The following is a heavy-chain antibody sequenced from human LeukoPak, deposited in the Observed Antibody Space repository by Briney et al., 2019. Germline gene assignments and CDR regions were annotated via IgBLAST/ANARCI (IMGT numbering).Heavy chain of an antibody. Sequence: PSETLSLTCTVSGGSISSYYWSWIRQPPGKGLEWIGYIYYSGSTNYNPSLKSRVTISVDTSKNQFSLKLSSVTAADTAVYYCAREFGEFTNCYYYYYMDVWGKGTTVTVSS. CDR1: GGSISSYY. CDR3: AREFGEFTNCYYYYYMDV. CDR2: IYYSGST. D-gene: IGHD3-10*01. V-gene: IGHV4-59*01. J-gene: IGHJ6*03.